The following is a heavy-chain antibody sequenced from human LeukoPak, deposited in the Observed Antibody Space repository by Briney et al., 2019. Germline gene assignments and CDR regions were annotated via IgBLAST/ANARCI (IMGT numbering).Heavy chain of an antibody. CDR1: GFTFGDYA. CDR2: IQSKAFGATT. D-gene: IGHD2-15*01. V-gene: IGHV3-49*04. J-gene: IGHJ4*02. CDR3: TRDCSGSRCYEEMDY. Sequence: GGSLRLSCKPSGFTFGDYAMSWVRQAPGKGLEWVGFIQSKAFGATTDYAASVKGRFTVSRDDSKRIAYLQMNSLKTEDTAVYYCTRDCSGSRCYEEMDYWGQGTLVTVSS.